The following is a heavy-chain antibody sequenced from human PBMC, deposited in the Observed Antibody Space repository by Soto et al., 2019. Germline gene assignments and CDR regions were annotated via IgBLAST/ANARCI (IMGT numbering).Heavy chain of an antibody. CDR2: ISYDGSNK. J-gene: IGHJ6*02. CDR3: AKDLDGDFAASHYYYYGMDV. CDR1: GFTFSSYE. V-gene: IGHV3-30*18. Sequence: LSCAASGFTFSSYEMNWVRQAPGKGLEWVAVISYDGSNKYYADSVKGRFTISRDNSKNTLYLQMNSLRAEDTAVYYCAKDLDGDFAASHYYYYGMDVWGQGTTVTVSS. D-gene: IGHD4-17*01.